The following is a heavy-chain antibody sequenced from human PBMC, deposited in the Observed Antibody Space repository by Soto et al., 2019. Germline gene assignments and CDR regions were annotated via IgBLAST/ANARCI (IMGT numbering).Heavy chain of an antibody. CDR3: AREPLT. V-gene: IGHV4-31*01. J-gene: IGHJ4*02. CDR2: IYYSGST. CDR1: GGSISSGGYY. Sequence: QVQLQESGPGLVKPSQTLSLTCTVSGGSISSGGYYWTWIRQHPGKGLEWIGYIYYSGSTYYNPSLXXXVXXXIXXXXXXXSLXXXXVXAAXTAVYYCAREPLTWGQGTLVTVSS.